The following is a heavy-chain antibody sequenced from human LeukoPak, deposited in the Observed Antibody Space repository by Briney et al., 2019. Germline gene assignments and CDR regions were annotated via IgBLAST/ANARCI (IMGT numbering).Heavy chain of an antibody. CDR3: AKGKVNHDGALDI. V-gene: IGHV3-23*01. Sequence: GGSLRLSCAASGFSFGSYAMSWVRQAPGKGLEWVSEISGSVSGSGDSAHYADSVKGRFTISRDNSKKTLFLQMNSLRAEDTAVYYCAKGKVNHDGALDIWGQGTVVTVSS. J-gene: IGHJ3*02. D-gene: IGHD3-16*01. CDR1: GFSFGSYA. CDR2: ISGSVSGSGDSA.